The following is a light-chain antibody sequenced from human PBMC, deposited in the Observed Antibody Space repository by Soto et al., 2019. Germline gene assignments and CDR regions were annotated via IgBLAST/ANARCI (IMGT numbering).Light chain of an antibody. CDR1: QSVSNNY. J-gene: IGKJ5*01. Sequence: IVLRQSPGTLFLSPGERATLSCRASQSVSNNYLAWYQQKPGQAPRLLVYGASNRATGIPDRFSGIGSGTDFTLTISRMETADFAVYYCQQYNNWPPITFCQGTRLEI. V-gene: IGKV3-20*01. CDR3: QQYNNWPPIT. CDR2: GAS.